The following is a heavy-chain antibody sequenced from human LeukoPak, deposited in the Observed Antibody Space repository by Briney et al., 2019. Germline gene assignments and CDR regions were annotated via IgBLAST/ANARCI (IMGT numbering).Heavy chain of an antibody. CDR2: MNPNSGNT. Sequence: GESLKVSCKASGYTFTSYDINWVRQATGQGLEWMGWMNPNSGNTGYAQKFQGRVTMTRNTSISTAYMELSSLRSEDTAVYYCARAESLAYYDFWSGYYPFDYWGQGTLVTVSS. J-gene: IGHJ4*02. D-gene: IGHD3-3*01. CDR1: GYTFTSYD. CDR3: ARAESLAYYDFWSGYYPFDY. V-gene: IGHV1-8*01.